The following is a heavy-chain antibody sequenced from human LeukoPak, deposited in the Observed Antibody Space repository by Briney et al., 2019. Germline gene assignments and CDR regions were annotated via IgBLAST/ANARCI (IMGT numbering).Heavy chain of an antibody. CDR3: ARDWGYCSSTSCYGIDY. Sequence: SVKVSCKASGGTFSSYAISWVRQAPGQGLEWMGGIIPVFGTANYAQKFQGRVTITADESTSTAYMELSSLRSEDTAVYYCARDWGYCSSTSCYGIDYWGQGTLVTVSS. D-gene: IGHD2-2*01. CDR1: GGTFSSYA. J-gene: IGHJ4*02. CDR2: IIPVFGTA. V-gene: IGHV1-69*13.